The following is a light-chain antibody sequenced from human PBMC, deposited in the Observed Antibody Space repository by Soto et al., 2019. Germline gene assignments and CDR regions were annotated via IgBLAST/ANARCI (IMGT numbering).Light chain of an antibody. CDR1: NSDVGDYNL. J-gene: IGLJ1*01. CDR2: DVS. Sequence: QSVLTQPASVSGSPGQSITISCSGTNSDVGDYNLVSWYQQRPGEAPKLVIFDVSNRPSGVSDRFSGSKSGNTASLTISGLQAEDESDYFCCSYSTDTTLYVCGRGTKVTVL. CDR3: CSYSTDTTLYV. V-gene: IGLV2-14*01.